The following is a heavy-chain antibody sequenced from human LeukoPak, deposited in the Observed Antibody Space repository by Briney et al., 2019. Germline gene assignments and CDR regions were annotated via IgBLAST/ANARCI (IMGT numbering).Heavy chain of an antibody. CDR2: IRYDGSNK. D-gene: IGHD1-26*01. CDR1: GFTFSSYG. CDR3: MRDKGPTMEERSDY. V-gene: IGHV3-30*02. Sequence: GGSLRLSCAASGFTFSSYGMHWVRQAPGKGLEWVAFIRYDGSNKYYADSVKGRFTISRDNSKNMLYLQMNSLRAEDTAIYYCMRDKGPTMEERSDYWGLGTLVTVSS. J-gene: IGHJ4*02.